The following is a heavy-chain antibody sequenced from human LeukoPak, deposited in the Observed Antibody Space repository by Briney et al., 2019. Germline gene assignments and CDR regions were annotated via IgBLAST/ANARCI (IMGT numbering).Heavy chain of an antibody. Sequence: PGGSLRLSCAASGFTFSSYCMSWVHQAPGKGLEWVSAISGGGYSTYYADSVKGRFSISRDNSKNTVYLQMDSLRAEDTAVYYCAKQGTGHWGQGTLVTVSS. CDR2: ISGGGYST. V-gene: IGHV3-23*01. CDR3: AKQGTGH. D-gene: IGHD2-8*02. CDR1: GFTFSSYC. J-gene: IGHJ4*02.